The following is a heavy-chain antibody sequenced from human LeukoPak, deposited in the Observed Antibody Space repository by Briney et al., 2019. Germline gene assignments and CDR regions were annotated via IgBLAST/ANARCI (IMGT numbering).Heavy chain of an antibody. Sequence: ASVKVSCKASGYTFTSYGISWVRQAPGQGLEWMGWISAYNGNTNYAQKPQGRVPMTTDTSTSTAYIELRSLRSDDTAVYYCARDPWRVSGTTFDYWGQGTLVTVSS. CDR1: GYTFTSYG. J-gene: IGHJ4*02. CDR3: ARDPWRVSGTTFDY. V-gene: IGHV1-18*01. D-gene: IGHD1-7*01. CDR2: ISAYNGNT.